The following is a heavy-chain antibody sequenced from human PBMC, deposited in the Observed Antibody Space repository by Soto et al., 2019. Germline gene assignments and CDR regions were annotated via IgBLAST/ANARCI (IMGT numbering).Heavy chain of an antibody. D-gene: IGHD2-2*01. Sequence: GGSLRLSCAASGIIFNGFGMHWVRQAPGKGLEWVAIIRFNETNIYYADSVKGRFTISRDNSKNTLYLQMNSLRAEDTAVYYCAKDLREGYCSSTSCYEYNWFDPWGQGTLVTVSS. CDR3: AKDLREGYCSSTSCYEYNWFDP. V-gene: IGHV3-30*02. CDR2: IRFNETNI. J-gene: IGHJ5*02. CDR1: GIIFNGFG.